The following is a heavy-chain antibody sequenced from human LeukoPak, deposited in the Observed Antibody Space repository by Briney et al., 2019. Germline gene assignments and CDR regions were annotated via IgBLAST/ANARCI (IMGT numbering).Heavy chain of an antibody. D-gene: IGHD3-22*01. CDR3: ARDLYYYDSSGYYHAFDI. CDR1: GYTFTSYG. J-gene: IGHJ3*02. V-gene: IGHV1-18*01. Sequence: GASVKVSCKASGYTFTSYGISWVRQAPGQGLEWMGWISAYNGNTNYAQKLQGRVTMTTDTSTSTAYMELRSLRSDDTAVYYCARDLYYYDSSGYYHAFDIWGQGTMVTVSS. CDR2: ISAYNGNT.